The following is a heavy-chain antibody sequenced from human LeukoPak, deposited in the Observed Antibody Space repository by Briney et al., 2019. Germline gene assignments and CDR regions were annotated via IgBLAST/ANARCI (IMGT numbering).Heavy chain of an antibody. CDR2: IYYSGST. CDR1: GGSISSYY. CDR3: ARGYGYFDY. D-gene: IGHD4-17*01. V-gene: IGHV4-59*01. J-gene: IGHJ4*02. Sequence: SETLSLTCTVSGGSISSYYWSWIRQPPGKGLEWLGNIYYSGSTNYKPSLKSRLTISLDTSKNRLSLKLSSVTAADTAVYYCARGYGYFDYWGQGTLVTVSS.